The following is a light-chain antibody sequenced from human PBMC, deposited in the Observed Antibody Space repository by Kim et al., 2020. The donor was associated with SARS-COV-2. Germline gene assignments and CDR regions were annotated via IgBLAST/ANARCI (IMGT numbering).Light chain of an antibody. Sequence: QSALTQPASVSGSPGQSITISCTGTSSDVGGYNYVSWYQQHPDKAPKLMIYDVNNRPSGVSTRFSGSKSDTTASLTISGLQAEDEADYYGSSYTSSNTVVFGGGTQLTVL. CDR1: SSDVGGYNY. V-gene: IGLV2-14*03. CDR2: DVN. CDR3: SSYTSSNTVV. J-gene: IGLJ2*01.